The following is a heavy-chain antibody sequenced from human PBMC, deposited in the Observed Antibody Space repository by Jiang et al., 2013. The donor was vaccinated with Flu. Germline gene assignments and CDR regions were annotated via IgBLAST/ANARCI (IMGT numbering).Heavy chain of an antibody. D-gene: IGHD1-26*01. J-gene: IGHJ4*02. V-gene: IGHV3-53*01. CDR3: ARVLIIVGVGDYFDY. Sequence: VESGGGLIQPGGSLRLSCAASGFTVSSNYMSWVRQAPGPGKGLEWVSVIYSGGSTYYADSVKGRFIISRDNSKNTLYLQMNSLRAEDTAVYYCARVLIIVGVGDYFDYWGQGTLVTVSS. CDR1: GFTVSSNY. CDR2: IYSGGST.